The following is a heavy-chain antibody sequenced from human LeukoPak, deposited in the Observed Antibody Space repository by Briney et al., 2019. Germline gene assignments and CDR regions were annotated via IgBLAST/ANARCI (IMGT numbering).Heavy chain of an antibody. CDR1: GFTFSSTS. V-gene: IGHV3-23*01. CDR2: TVGGGDGT. D-gene: IGHD4-23*01. Sequence: GGSLRLSCAASGFTFSSTSMSWVRQAPGKGLEWVAVTVGGGDGTYYADSVKGRFTISRDNSNNTLYLQMNSLRAEDTAVYYCATHPRYGGNSAPQEPNYFDYWGQGTLVTVSS. J-gene: IGHJ4*02. CDR3: ATHPRYGGNSAPQEPNYFDY.